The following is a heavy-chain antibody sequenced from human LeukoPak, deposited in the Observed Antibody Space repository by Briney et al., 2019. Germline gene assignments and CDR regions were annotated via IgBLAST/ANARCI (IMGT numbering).Heavy chain of an antibody. D-gene: IGHD2-15*01. CDR1: GFTFSSYA. CDR2: ISGSGGIT. J-gene: IGHJ5*02. V-gene: IGHV3-23*01. CDR3: AKDREGYCSGGSCYGMGS. Sequence: GGSLRLSCAASGFTFSSYAMTWVRQAPGKGLEWVSAISGSGGITNYADSVKGRFTISRDNSKNTLYLQMNSLRADDTAVYYCAKDREGYCSGGSCYGMGSWGQGTLVTVSS.